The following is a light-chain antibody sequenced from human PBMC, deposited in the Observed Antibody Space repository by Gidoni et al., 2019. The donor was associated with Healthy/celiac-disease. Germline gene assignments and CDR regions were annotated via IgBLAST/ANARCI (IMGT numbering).Light chain of an antibody. J-gene: IGLJ2*01. V-gene: IGLV3-27*01. CDR1: VLAKQY. Sequence: SYELTQPSSVSVSPGQTPRITCSGDVLAKQYARWFQQKPGQAPVLVIYKDSERPSGIPERFSGSSSGTTVTLTISGAQVEDEADYYCYSAADNVGVFGGGTKLTVL. CDR3: YSAADNVGV. CDR2: KDS.